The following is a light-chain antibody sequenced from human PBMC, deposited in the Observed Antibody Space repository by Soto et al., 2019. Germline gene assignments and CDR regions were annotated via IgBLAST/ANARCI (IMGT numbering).Light chain of an antibody. CDR3: SSYTSGLV. CDR1: SSDVGGYNY. J-gene: IGLJ2*01. V-gene: IGLV2-14*01. CDR2: DVS. Sequence: QSALTQPASVSGSPGQSITISCTGTSSDVGGYNYVSWYQQHPGKAPKLMIYDVSNRPSGVSNRFSGSKSGNTASLTISGLQAEDEADYYCSSYTSGLVFGGGTQLTVL.